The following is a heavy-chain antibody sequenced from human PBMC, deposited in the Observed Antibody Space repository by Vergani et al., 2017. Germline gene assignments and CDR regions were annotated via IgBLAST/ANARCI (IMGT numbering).Heavy chain of an antibody. D-gene: IGHD3/OR15-3a*01. CDR2: RNPNSGNT. CDR3: ARGRGRYNWFDP. Sequence: QVQLVQSGAEVKKPGASVKVSCKASGYTFTSYDINWVRQATGQGLEWMGWRNPNSGNTGYAQKFQGRVTMTRNTSIGTAYMELSSLRSEETAVYYCARGRGRYNWFDPWGQGTLVTVSS. J-gene: IGHJ5*02. V-gene: IGHV1-8*01. CDR1: GYTFTSYD.